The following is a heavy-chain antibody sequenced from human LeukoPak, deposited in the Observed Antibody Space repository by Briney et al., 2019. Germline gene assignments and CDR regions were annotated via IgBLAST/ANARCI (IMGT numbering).Heavy chain of an antibody. CDR2: IYYSGST. CDR1: GGSISSYY. Sequence: SETLSLTCTVSGGSISSYYWSWLRQPPGKGLEWIGYIYYSGSTNYNPSPKSRVTISVDTSKNQFSLKLSSVTAADTAVYYCARLTGPITMVRGVMSVTVHNWFDPWGQGTLVTVSS. J-gene: IGHJ5*02. D-gene: IGHD3-10*01. V-gene: IGHV4-59*08. CDR3: ARLTGPITMVRGVMSVTVHNWFDP.